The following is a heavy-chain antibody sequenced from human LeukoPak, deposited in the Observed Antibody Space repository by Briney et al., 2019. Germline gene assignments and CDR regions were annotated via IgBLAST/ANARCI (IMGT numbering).Heavy chain of an antibody. CDR2: IIPIFGTA. V-gene: IGHV1-69*13. CDR3: ARLLGTDYYDSSGYPVDY. D-gene: IGHD3-22*01. Sequence: SVKVSCKASGGTFSSYAISWVRQAPGQGLEWMGGIIPIFGTAICAQKFQGRVTITADESTSTAYMELSSLRSEDTAVYYCARLLGTDYYDSSGYPVDYWGQGTLVTVSS. J-gene: IGHJ4*02. CDR1: GGTFSSYA.